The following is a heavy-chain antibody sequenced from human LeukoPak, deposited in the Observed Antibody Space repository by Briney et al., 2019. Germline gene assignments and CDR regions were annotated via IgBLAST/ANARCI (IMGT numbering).Heavy chain of an antibody. J-gene: IGHJ5*02. CDR2: IIPIFGTA. Sequence: SVKVSCKASGGTFSSYAISWVRQAPRQGLEWMGGIIPIFGTANYAQKFQGRVTITTDESTSTAYMELSSLRSEDTAVYYCARAGDCSSTSCYREYNWFDPWGQGTLVTVSS. D-gene: IGHD2-2*02. V-gene: IGHV1-69*05. CDR1: GGTFSSYA. CDR3: ARAGDCSSTSCYREYNWFDP.